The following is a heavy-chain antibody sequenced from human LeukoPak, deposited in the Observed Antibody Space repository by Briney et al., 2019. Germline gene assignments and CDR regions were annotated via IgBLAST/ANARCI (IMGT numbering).Heavy chain of an antibody. CDR2: ISDSSSAK. Sequence: GGSLRLSCAASGFTFSSYSMNWVRQAPGKGLEWISYISDSSSAKYYADSVKGRFTISRDNAKNSLYLQMNSLRDVDTAVYFCATEGIDSSWNYWGQGTPVTVSS. V-gene: IGHV3-48*02. D-gene: IGHD6-13*01. CDR1: GFTFSSYS. CDR3: ATEGIDSSWNY. J-gene: IGHJ4*02.